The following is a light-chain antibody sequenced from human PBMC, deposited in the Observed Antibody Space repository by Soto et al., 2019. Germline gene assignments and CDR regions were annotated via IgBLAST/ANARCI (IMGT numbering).Light chain of an antibody. V-gene: IGKV3-20*01. J-gene: IGKJ2*01. Sequence: EIVLTQSPGTLSLSPGERATLSCRASQSVSSSYLAWYQQKPGQAPRLLIYGASSRATGIQDRFSGSGSGTDFTLTISRLEPEDFAVYYCQKYGSSPYTFGQGTQLEIK. CDR3: QKYGSSPYT. CDR2: GAS. CDR1: QSVSSSY.